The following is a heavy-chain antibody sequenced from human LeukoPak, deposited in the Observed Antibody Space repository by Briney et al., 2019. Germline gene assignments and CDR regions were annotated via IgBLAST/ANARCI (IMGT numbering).Heavy chain of an antibody. Sequence: AGGSLRLSCAASGFTFSNYGMHWVRQAPGKGLEWVSSISSSSSYIYYADSVKGRFTISRDNAKNSLYLQMNSLRAEDTAVYYCARDPSSPSSWDQNVGDYWGQGTLVTVSS. V-gene: IGHV3-21*01. D-gene: IGHD6-13*01. CDR1: GFTFSNYG. CDR3: ARDPSSPSSWDQNVGDY. CDR2: ISSSSSYI. J-gene: IGHJ4*02.